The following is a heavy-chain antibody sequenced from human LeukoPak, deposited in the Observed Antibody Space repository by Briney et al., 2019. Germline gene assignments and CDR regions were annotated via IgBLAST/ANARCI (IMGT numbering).Heavy chain of an antibody. CDR2: LYYSGST. J-gene: IGHJ6*02. Sequence: PSETLSLTCTVSGDSISSLTYYWGWVRQPPGKGLEWSGSLYYSGSTYYNPSLKSRVTISVDTSKNQFSLKLSSVTAADTAVYYCASALYCSGGSCYSDYYYGMDVWGLGTTVTVSS. CDR3: ASALYCSGGSCYSDYYYGMDV. CDR1: GDSISSLTYY. V-gene: IGHV4-39*07. D-gene: IGHD2-15*01.